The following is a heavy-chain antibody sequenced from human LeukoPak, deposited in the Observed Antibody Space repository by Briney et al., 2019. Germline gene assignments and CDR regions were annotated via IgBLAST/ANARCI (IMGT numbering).Heavy chain of an antibody. V-gene: IGHV3-7*01. J-gene: IGHJ4*02. CDR1: GFTFSDFW. D-gene: IGHD3-10*01. CDR3: TKGRSIHY. Sequence: GSLRLSCAASGFTFSDFWMGWVRQAPGKGLEWVANINQDGSENYYVDSVKGRFTISRDNAKNSLYLQMNSLRAEDTAVYYCTKGRSIHYWGQGTLVTVST. CDR2: INQDGSEN.